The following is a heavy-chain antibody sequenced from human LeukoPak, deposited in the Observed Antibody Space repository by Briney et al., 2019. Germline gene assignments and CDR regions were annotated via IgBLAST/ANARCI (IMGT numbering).Heavy chain of an antibody. J-gene: IGHJ5*02. CDR1: GYTFTGYY. Sequence: GASVKVSCKASGYTFTGYYMHWVRQAPGQGLEWMGWINPNSGGTNYAQKFQGRVTMTRDTSISTAYMELSRLRSDDTAVYYCARPRGYSGYERANNWFDPWGQGTLVTVSS. CDR2: INPNSGGT. CDR3: ARPRGYSGYERANNWFDP. D-gene: IGHD5-12*01. V-gene: IGHV1-2*02.